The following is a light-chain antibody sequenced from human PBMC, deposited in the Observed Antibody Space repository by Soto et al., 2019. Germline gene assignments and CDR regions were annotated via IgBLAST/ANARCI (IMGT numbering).Light chain of an antibody. CDR2: DVS. CDR1: SSDVGGYNY. CDR3: SSYTTSNTRQIV. Sequence: QSARTQPASVSGAPGESITISCTGTSSDVGGYNYVSWYQQHPGKAPKFMIYDVSNRPSGVSNRFSGSKPGNTASLTISGLQAEDEADYYCSSYTTSNTRQIVFGTGTKVTVL. J-gene: IGLJ1*01. V-gene: IGLV2-14*01.